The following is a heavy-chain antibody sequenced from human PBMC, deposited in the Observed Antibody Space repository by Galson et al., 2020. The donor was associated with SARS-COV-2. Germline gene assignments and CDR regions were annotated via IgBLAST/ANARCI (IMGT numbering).Heavy chain of an antibody. CDR1: GFTFSRHG. V-gene: IGHV3-33*01. J-gene: IGHJ4*02. CDR3: AREENYESAYYVDY. CDR2: IWYDGSNK. D-gene: IGHD3-16*01. Sequence: QLGESLKISCAASGFTFSRHGLHWVRPAPGKGLEWVAVIWYDGSNKYYADSVKGRFTISRDNSKNTLYLQMNSLRAEDTAVYYCAREENYESAYYVDYWGQGTLVTVSS.